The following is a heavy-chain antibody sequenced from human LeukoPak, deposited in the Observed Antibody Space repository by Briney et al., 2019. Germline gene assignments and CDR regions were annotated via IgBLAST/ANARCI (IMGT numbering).Heavy chain of an antibody. V-gene: IGHV3-53*01. D-gene: IGHD5-12*01. CDR3: ARSGSDYYGMDV. CDR2: IYSGGST. Sequence: PGGSLRLSCAASGFTVSSNHMSWVRQTPGKGLEWVSVIYSGGSTYHLDSVKGRFTISRDNSKNTLYLQMNSLRAEDTAVYYCARSGSDYYGMDVWGQGTTVTVSS. J-gene: IGHJ6*02. CDR1: GFTVSSNH.